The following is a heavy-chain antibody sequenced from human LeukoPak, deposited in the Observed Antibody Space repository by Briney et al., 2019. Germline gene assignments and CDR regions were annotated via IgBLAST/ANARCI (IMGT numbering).Heavy chain of an antibody. CDR3: ARGDYGSGSPNFDY. D-gene: IGHD3-10*01. Sequence: ASVKVSCKASGYTFTGYYMHWVRQAPGQGLEWMGWINPNSGGTNYAQRFQGRVIMTWDTSISTAYMELSRLTSDDTAVYYCARGDYGSGSPNFDYWGQGTLVTVSS. J-gene: IGHJ4*02. CDR2: INPNSGGT. CDR1: GYTFTGYY. V-gene: IGHV1-2*02.